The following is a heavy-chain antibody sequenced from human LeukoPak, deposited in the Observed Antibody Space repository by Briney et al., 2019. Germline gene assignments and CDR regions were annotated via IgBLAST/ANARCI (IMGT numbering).Heavy chain of an antibody. V-gene: IGHV4-31*03. Sequence: EPSETLSLTCTVSGGSISSGGYYWSWIRQHPGKGLEWIGYIYYSGSTYYNPSLKSRVTISVDTSKNQFSLKLSSVTAADTAVYYCARQGADYYFDYWGQGTLVTVSS. CDR2: IYYSGST. J-gene: IGHJ4*02. CDR3: ARQGADYYFDY. CDR1: GGSISSGGYY. D-gene: IGHD1-26*01.